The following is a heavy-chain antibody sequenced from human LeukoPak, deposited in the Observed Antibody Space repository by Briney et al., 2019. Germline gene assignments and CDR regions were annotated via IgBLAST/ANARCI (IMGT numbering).Heavy chain of an antibody. D-gene: IGHD3-3*01. Sequence: GGSLRLSCAASGFTFSSYWMSWVRQAPGKGLEWVANIKQDGSEKYYVDSVKGRFTISRDNAKNSLYLQMNSLRAEDTAVYYCARGDMGTYYDFWSGDKKYYFDYWGQGTLVTVSS. CDR2: IKQDGSEK. CDR3: ARGDMGTYYDFWSGDKKYYFDY. J-gene: IGHJ4*02. CDR1: GFTFSSYW. V-gene: IGHV3-7*03.